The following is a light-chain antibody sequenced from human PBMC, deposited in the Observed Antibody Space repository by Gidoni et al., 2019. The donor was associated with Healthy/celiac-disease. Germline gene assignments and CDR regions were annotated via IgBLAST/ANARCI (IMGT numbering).Light chain of an antibody. Sequence: SYELTQPPSVSVSPGQKARITCSGDALPKQYAYWYQQKPGQAPVLVIYKDRERPSGIPERFSGSSSGTTVTLTISGVQAEDEADYYCQSADSSGTVVFGGGTKLTVL. CDR2: KDR. J-gene: IGLJ2*01. CDR3: QSADSSGTVV. V-gene: IGLV3-25*03. CDR1: ALPKQY.